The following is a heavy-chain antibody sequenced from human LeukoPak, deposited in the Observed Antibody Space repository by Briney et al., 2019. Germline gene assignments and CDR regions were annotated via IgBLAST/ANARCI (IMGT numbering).Heavy chain of an antibody. CDR3: ARFVVVTAILPLYYFDY. J-gene: IGHJ4*02. V-gene: IGHV4-39*07. D-gene: IGHD2-21*02. CDR1: GGSISSSSYY. CDR2: IYYSGST. Sequence: PSETLSLTCTVSGGSISSSSYYWGWIRQPPGKGLEWIGSIYYSGSTYYNPSLKSRVTISVDTSKNQFSLKLSSVTAAATAVYYCARFVVVTAILPLYYFDYWGQGTLVTVSS.